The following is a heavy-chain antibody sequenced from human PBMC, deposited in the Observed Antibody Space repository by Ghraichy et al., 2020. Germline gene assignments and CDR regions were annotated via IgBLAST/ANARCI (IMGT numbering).Heavy chain of an antibody. Sequence: GGSLRLSCAASGFTFGSYAMSWVRQAPGKGLERVSGISGSGDGGSANYADSVKGRFTISRDNSKNTLYLQMNSLRAEDTAVYYCAKRGVTGTTRSNPFDYWGQGTLVTVSS. CDR2: ISGSGDGGSA. CDR3: AKRGVTGTTRSNPFDY. J-gene: IGHJ4*02. CDR1: GFTFGSYA. V-gene: IGHV3-23*01. D-gene: IGHD1-1*01.